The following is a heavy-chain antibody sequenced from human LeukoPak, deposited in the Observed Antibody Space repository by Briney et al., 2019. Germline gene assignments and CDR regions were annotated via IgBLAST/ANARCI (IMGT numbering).Heavy chain of an antibody. D-gene: IGHD2-21*02. V-gene: IGHV3-66*01. CDR3: ARGGKLEPTALAS. CDR2: IYSGGST. J-gene: IGHJ5*02. CDR1: GFTVSSNY. Sequence: GGSLRLSCAASGFTVSSNYMSWVRQAPGKGLEWVSVIYSGGSTYYADSVKGRFTISRDNSKNTLDLQMNSLRAEDTAVYYCARGGKLEPTALASWGQGSLVVVSS.